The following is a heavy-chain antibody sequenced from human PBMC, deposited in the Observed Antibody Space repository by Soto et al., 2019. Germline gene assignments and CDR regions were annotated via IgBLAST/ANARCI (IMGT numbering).Heavy chain of an antibody. Sequence: HPGGSLRLSCAASGFTFSSYAMHWVRQAPGKGLEWVAVISYDGSNKYYADSVKGRFTISRDNSKNTLYLQMNSLRAEDTAVYYCARERGYHFDYWGQGTLVTVSS. V-gene: IGHV3-30-3*01. CDR3: ARERGYHFDY. CDR2: ISYDGSNK. CDR1: GFTFSSYA. J-gene: IGHJ4*02. D-gene: IGHD5-18*01.